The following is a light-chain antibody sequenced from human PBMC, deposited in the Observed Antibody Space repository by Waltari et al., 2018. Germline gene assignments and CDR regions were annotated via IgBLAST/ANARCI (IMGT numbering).Light chain of an antibody. J-gene: IGKJ1*01. V-gene: IGKV3D-15*01. Sequence: EIVMKQSPATLSVSPGERATLPCRASQSVSGHLAWYQQKPGQAPRLIIHGAFTRATGIPARFSGSGSGTEFSLTISSLQSEDFAIYYCQQYYDWPPWTFGQGTKVEL. CDR1: QSVSGH. CDR2: GAF. CDR3: QQYYDWPPWT.